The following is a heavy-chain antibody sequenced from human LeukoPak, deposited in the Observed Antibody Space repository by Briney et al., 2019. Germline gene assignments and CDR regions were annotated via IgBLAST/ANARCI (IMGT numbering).Heavy chain of an antibody. J-gene: IGHJ6*02. Sequence: GGSLRLSCSASVFTFSSYGMHWVRQAPGKGLEGVAFIRYDGSNKYYADSVKGRFTISRDNSKNTLYLQMNSLRAEDTAVYYCAGGARAVTTDYYYGMDVWGQGTTVTVSS. CDR3: AGGARAVTTDYYYGMDV. V-gene: IGHV3-30*02. CDR1: VFTFSSYG. D-gene: IGHD4-17*01. CDR2: IRYDGSNK.